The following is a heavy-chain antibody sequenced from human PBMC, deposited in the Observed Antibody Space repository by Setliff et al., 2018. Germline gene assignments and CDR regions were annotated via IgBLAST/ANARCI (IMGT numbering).Heavy chain of an antibody. V-gene: IGHV1-69*05. CDR2: TIPMFGST. D-gene: IGHD5-18*01. Sequence: SVKVSCKASGDTFSGYGISWVRQAPGQGLEWMGGTIPMFGSTSYAQKFQGRVTIITDESTTTAYMELSSLGSEDTAVYYCVREGVDTRSSTDYRYYMDVWGKGTTVTVSS. J-gene: IGHJ6*03. CDR1: GDTFSGYG. CDR3: VREGVDTRSSTDYRYYMDV.